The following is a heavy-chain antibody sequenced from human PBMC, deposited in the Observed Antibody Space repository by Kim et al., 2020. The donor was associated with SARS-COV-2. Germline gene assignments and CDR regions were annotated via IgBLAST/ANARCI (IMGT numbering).Heavy chain of an antibody. CDR2: INTNTGNP. J-gene: IGHJ6*02. V-gene: IGHV7-4-1*02. D-gene: IGHD3-9*01. CDR3: ARLPGLTDYDILTGYYLPYYYYYGMDV. CDR1: GYTFTSYA. Sequence: ASVKVSCKASGYTFTSYAMNWVLQAPGQGLEWMGWINTNTGNPTYAQGFTGRFVFSLDTSVSTAYLQISSLKAEDTAVYYCARLPGLTDYDILTGYYLPYYYYYGMDVWGQGTTVTVSS.